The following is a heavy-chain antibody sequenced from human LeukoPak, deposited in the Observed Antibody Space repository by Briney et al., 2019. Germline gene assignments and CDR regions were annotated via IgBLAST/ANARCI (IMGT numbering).Heavy chain of an antibody. CDR3: ARAPVRGAVAGVDY. Sequence: GGSLRLSCAASGFTFSSYAIHWVRQAPGKGLEWVAVVTYDGNNQYYADSVKGRFTVSRDNSRNTVNLQMNSLRGEDTAVYYCARAPVRGAVAGVDYWGQGTLVTVSS. CDR2: VTYDGNNQ. D-gene: IGHD6-19*01. J-gene: IGHJ4*02. CDR1: GFTFSSYA. V-gene: IGHV3-30-3*01.